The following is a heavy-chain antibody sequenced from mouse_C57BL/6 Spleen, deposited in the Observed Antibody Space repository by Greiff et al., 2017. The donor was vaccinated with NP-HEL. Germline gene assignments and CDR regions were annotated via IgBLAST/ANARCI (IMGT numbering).Heavy chain of an antibody. D-gene: IGHD2-4*01. V-gene: IGHV3-6*01. J-gene: IGHJ1*03. CDR1: GYSITSGYY. CDR2: ISYDGSN. Sequence: EVKLMESGPGLVKPSQSLSLTFSVTGYSITSGYYWNWIRQFPGNKLEWMGYISYDGSNNYNPSLKNRISITRDTSKNQFFLKLNSVTTEDTATYYCATFDYDWYFDVWGTGTTVTVSS. CDR3: ATFDYDWYFDV.